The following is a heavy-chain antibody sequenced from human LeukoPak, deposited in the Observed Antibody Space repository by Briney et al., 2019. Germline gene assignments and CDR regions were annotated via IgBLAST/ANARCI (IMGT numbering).Heavy chain of an antibody. CDR2: IYYSGST. Sequence: SQTLSLTCSVSGGSISSGSNYWSWIRQPPGKGLEWIGSIYYSGSTYYNPSLKSRVTISVDTSKNQFSLKLSSVTAADTAVYYCASIPGYSSGGYYYYYMDVWGKGTTVTVSS. CDR3: ASIPGYSSGGYYYYYMDV. V-gene: IGHV4-39*01. D-gene: IGHD6-19*01. CDR1: GGSISSGSNY. J-gene: IGHJ6*03.